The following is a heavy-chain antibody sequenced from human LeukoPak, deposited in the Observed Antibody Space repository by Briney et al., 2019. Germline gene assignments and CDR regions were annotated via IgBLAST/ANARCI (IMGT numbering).Heavy chain of an antibody. CDR3: ARSGYTSGVPYDY. V-gene: IGHV1-2*02. J-gene: IGHJ4*02. CDR2: INPKSGGT. Sequence: ASVKVSCKASGYTFTDYYMHWVRQAPGQRLQWLGWINPKSGGTGYAQNFQGRVTMTRDTSISTAYMEVSRLTADDAAVYYCARSGYTSGVPYDYWGQGTLVTVSS. CDR1: GYTFTDYY. D-gene: IGHD5-18*01.